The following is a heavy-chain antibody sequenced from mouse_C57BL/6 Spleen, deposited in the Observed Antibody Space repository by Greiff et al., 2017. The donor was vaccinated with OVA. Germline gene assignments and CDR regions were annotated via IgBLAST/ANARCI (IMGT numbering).Heavy chain of an antibody. CDR1: GFSLTSYG. CDR2: IWRGGST. J-gene: IGHJ4*01. Sequence: QVQLKESGPGLVQPSQSLSITCTVSGFSLTSYGVHWVRPSPGKGLEWLGVIWRGGSTDYNAAFMSRLSITKDNSKSQVFFKMNSLQADDTAIYYCAKNRHYGYAMDYWGQGTSVTVSS. V-gene: IGHV2-5*01. D-gene: IGHD1-1*01. CDR3: AKNRHYGYAMDY.